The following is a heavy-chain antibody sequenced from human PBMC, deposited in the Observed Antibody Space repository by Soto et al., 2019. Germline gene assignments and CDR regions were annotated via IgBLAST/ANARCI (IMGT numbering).Heavy chain of an antibody. V-gene: IGHV1-2*02. J-gene: IGHJ6*02. CDR2: INPNSGGT. D-gene: IGHD6-6*01. CDR3: ARMYSSSAGGLDFYYGMDV. Sequence: QVQLVQSGAEVKKPGASVKVSCQASGYTFTGYYMHWVRQAPGQGLEWMGWINPNSGGTNYAQKVQGRVTMTRDTSISTAYMELSRLRSDDTAVYYCARMYSSSAGGLDFYYGMDVWGQGTTVTVSS. CDR1: GYTFTGYY.